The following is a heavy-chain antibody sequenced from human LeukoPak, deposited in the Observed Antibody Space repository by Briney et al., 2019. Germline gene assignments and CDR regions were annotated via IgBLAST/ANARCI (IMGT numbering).Heavy chain of an antibody. V-gene: IGHV4-34*01. J-gene: IGHJ4*02. CDR3: ARGKRGYSYGPRSYLEY. D-gene: IGHD5-18*01. CDR2: INHSGST. Sequence: PSETLSLTCAVYGGSFSGYYWSWIRQPPGKGLEWIGEINHSGSTNYNPSLKSRVTISVDTSKDQFSLKLSSVTAADTAVYYCARGKRGYSYGPRSYLEYWGQGTLVTVSS. CDR1: GGSFSGYY.